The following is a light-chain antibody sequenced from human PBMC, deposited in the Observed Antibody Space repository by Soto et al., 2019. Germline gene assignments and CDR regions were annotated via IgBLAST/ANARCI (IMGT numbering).Light chain of an antibody. CDR2: SNN. V-gene: IGLV1-44*01. CDR3: AAWDDSLNGWV. Sequence: QSVLTQPPSASVTPGQRVTISCSGSSSNIGSNTVNWYQQLPGTAPKLLIYSNNQRTSGVPDRFSGSKSGTSASLAIRGLQSEDEADYYCAAWDDSLNGWVFGGGTKLTVL. J-gene: IGLJ3*02. CDR1: SSNIGSNT.